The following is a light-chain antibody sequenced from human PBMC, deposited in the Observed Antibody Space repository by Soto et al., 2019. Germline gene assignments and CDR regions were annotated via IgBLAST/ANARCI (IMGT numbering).Light chain of an antibody. CDR1: QSVNSN. CDR3: QQYNDWPLT. CDR2: GAS. V-gene: IGKV3-15*01. J-gene: IGKJ4*01. Sequence: EKVMTQSPATLSVSPGERATLSCRASQSVNSNLAWYQQKPGQVPRLLLYGASTMATGIPARFSGSASGTEFTLTISILQSEDSAVYYCQQYNDWPLTFGGGTNVEIK.